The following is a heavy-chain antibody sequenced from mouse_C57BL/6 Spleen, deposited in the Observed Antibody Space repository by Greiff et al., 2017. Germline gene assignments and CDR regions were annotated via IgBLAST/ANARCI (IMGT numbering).Heavy chain of an antibody. V-gene: IGHV10-1*01. CDR1: GFSFNTYA. Sequence: EVQRVESGGGLVQPKGSLKLSCAASGFSFNTYAMNWVRQAPGKGLEWVARIRSKSNNYATYYADSVKDRFTISRDDSESMLYLQMNNLKTEDTAMYYCVRHRWLPGGYYAMDYWGQGTSVTVSS. CDR2: IRSKSNNYAT. J-gene: IGHJ4*01. D-gene: IGHD2-3*01. CDR3: VRHRWLPGGYYAMDY.